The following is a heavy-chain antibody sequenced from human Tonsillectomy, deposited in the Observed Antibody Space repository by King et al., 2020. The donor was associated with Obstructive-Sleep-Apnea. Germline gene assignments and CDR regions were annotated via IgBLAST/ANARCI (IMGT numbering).Heavy chain of an antibody. V-gene: IGHV4-34*01. J-gene: IGHJ5*02. D-gene: IGHD5-12*01. CDR3: AREGLRWLRLKTNWFDP. CDR2: INHSGST. Sequence: QVQLKQWGAGLLKPSETLSLTCAVYGGSFSGYYWSWIRQPLGKGLEWIGEINHSGSTNYNPSLKSRVTISVDTSKNQFSLKLSSVTAADTAVYYCAREGLRWLRLKTNWFDPWGQGTLVTVSS. CDR1: GGSFSGYY.